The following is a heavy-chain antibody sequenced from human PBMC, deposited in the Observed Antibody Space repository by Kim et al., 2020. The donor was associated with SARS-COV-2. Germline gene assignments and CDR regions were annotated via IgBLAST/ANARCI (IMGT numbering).Heavy chain of an antibody. CDR2: INPSGGST. J-gene: IGHJ6*02. V-gene: IGHV1-46*01. CDR1: GYTFTSYY. D-gene: IGHD2-2*01. Sequence: ASVKVSCKASGYTFTSYYMHWVRQAPGQGLEWMGIINPSGGSTSYAQKFQGRVTMTRDTSTSTVYMELSSLRSEDTAVYYCARGIDIVVVPAAPRHYYGMDVWGQGTTVTVSS. CDR3: ARGIDIVVVPAAPRHYYGMDV.